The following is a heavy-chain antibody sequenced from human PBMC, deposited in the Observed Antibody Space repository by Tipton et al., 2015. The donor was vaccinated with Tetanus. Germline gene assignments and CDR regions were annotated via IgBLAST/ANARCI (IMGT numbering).Heavy chain of an antibody. CDR2: ISWNSGSI. CDR1: GFTFDDYA. CDR3: AKGSNYDFWSGYNDY. Sequence: CAASGFTFDDYAMHWVRQAPGKGLERVSGISWNSGSIGYADSVKGRFTISRDNAKNSLYLQMNSLRAEDTALYYCAKGSNYDFWSGYNDYWGQGTLVTVSS. D-gene: IGHD3-3*01. V-gene: IGHV3-9*01. J-gene: IGHJ4*02.